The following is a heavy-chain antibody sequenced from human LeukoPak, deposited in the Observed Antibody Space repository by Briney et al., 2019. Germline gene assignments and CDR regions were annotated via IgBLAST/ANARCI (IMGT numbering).Heavy chain of an antibody. V-gene: IGHV4-59*01. CDR2: IYYSGST. D-gene: IGHD2/OR15-2a*01. Sequence: PLETLSLTCTVSGDSMSSYSWNWIRQPPGKGLEWIGYIYYSGSTKYNPSLKSRVTMSVDTSKNQFSLNLSSVTAADTAVYYCARYSTSNLYHYYGMDVWGQGTTVTVSS. CDR1: GDSMSSYS. CDR3: ARYSTSNLYHYYGMDV. J-gene: IGHJ6*02.